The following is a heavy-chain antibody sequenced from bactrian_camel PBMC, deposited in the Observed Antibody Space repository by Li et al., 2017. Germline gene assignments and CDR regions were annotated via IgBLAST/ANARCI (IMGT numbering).Heavy chain of an antibody. Sequence: HVQLVESGGGSVQAGGSLRLSCVADSSTYTGTAGFMAWFRQAPGKEREGVAGIYTGGGNTYYSADVKGRFTISRDHSKRTIYLQMDSLKPEDTAIYYCAADPPVRRCGSSWEQNSYGHWGQGTQVTVS. CDR2: IYTGGGNT. CDR1: TYTGTAGF. J-gene: IGHJ4*01. CDR3: AADPPVRRCGSSWEQNSYGH. D-gene: IGHD6*01. V-gene: IGHV3S1*01.